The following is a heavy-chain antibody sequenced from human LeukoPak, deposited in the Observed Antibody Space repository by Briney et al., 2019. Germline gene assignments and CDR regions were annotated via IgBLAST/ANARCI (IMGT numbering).Heavy chain of an antibody. CDR1: GGSISSNNW. V-gene: IGHV4-4*02. CDR2: IYHSGSP. CDR3: ARPDSPSGAFDI. D-gene: IGHD1-14*01. Sequence: PSGTLSLTCAVSGGSISSNNWWGWVRQPPGKGLEWIGEIYHSGSPNYNPSLKSRVTISVDKSRNHFSLNLSSVTAADTAVYYCARPDSPSGAFDIWGQGTMVTVSS. J-gene: IGHJ3*02.